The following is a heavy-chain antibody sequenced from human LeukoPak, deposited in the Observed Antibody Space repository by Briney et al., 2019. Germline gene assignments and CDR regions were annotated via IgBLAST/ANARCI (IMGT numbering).Heavy chain of an antibody. CDR3: ARGLQLSVTYYDFWSGYHEDWFDP. J-gene: IGHJ5*02. CDR1: GGSISSYH. D-gene: IGHD3-3*01. CDR2: IYSSGST. V-gene: IGHV4-59*08. Sequence: SETLSLTCTVSGGSISSYHWSWIRQPPGKGLESIGYIYSSGSTHYNPSLKSRVTISVDTSKNQFSLKLSSVTAADTAVYYCARGLQLSVTYYDFWSGYHEDWFDPWGQGTLVTVSS.